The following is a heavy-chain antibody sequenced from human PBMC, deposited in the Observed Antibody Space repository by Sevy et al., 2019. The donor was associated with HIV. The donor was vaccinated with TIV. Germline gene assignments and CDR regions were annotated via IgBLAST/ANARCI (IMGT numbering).Heavy chain of an antibody. D-gene: IGHD6-13*01. J-gene: IGHJ4*02. V-gene: IGHV1-69*13. CDR2: IIPIFGTA. CDR3: ARGGVGSNWYFY. CDR1: GDTFSNYA. Sequence: ASVKVSCKASGDTFSNYAITWVRQAPGQGLEWMGGIIPIFGTAKYAQKFQGRVTITADESTSTAYMELSSLRSEDTAVYYCARGGVGSNWYFYWGQGTLVTVSS.